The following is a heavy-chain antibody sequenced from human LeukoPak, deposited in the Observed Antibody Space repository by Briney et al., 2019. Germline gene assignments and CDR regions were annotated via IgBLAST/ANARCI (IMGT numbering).Heavy chain of an antibody. Sequence: SEKVSCKASGGTFNSYTISWVRQAPGQGLESRGKIIPILGIANYAQKFQGRVTITSDKYTSTAYMHLSSLRSEDTAVYDCASVGCSSTSCHGEYYYYMDVWGKGTTVTVSS. D-gene: IGHD2-2*01. CDR2: IIPILGIA. V-gene: IGHV1-69*02. CDR1: GGTFNSYT. J-gene: IGHJ6*03. CDR3: ASVGCSSTSCHGEYYYYMDV.